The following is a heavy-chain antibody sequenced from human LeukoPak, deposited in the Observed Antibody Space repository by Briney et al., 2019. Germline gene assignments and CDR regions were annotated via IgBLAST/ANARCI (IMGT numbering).Heavy chain of an antibody. CDR2: INSDGRRT. J-gene: IGHJ4*02. CDR1: GFTFSTYW. CDR3: AREENSFDS. Sequence: GGSLRLSCAASGFTFSTYWMHWVRQTPGEGLVWVSGINSDGRRTPYADSVEGRFTISRDNAKNTLYLEMNSLRAENTAVYYCAREENSFDSWGQGNLVTVSS. V-gene: IGHV3-74*01.